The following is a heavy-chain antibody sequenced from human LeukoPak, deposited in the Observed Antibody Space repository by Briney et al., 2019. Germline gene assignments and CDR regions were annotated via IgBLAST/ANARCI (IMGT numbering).Heavy chain of an antibody. V-gene: IGHV4-59*08. D-gene: IGHD3-22*01. CDR1: GGSISGYY. CDR2: IYYSGST. Sequence: NSSETLSLTCTVSGGSISGYYWSWIRQPPGKGLEWIGYIYYSGSTKYNPSLKGRVTISVDTSKNQFSLKLSSVTAADMAVYYCARQDFFDSSGYLGINYWGQGTLVTVSS. J-gene: IGHJ4*02. CDR3: ARQDFFDSSGYLGINY.